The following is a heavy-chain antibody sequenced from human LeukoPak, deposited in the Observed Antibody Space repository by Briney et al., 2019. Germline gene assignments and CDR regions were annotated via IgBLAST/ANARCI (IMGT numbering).Heavy chain of an antibody. J-gene: IGHJ6*03. CDR1: GYTFTGYY. D-gene: IGHD2-2*01. CDR3: ARGPLRDCSSTSCFGYYYMDV. CDR2: INPNSGGT. Sequence: ASVKVSCKASGYTFTGYYMHWVRQAPGQGLEWMGWINPNSGGTNYAQKFQGRVTMTRDTSISTAYMELSRLRSDDTAAYYCARGPLRDCSSTSCFGYYYMDVWGKGTTVTVSS. V-gene: IGHV1-2*02.